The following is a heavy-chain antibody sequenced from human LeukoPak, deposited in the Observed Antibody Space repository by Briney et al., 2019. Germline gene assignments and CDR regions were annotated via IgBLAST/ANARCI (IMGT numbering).Heavy chain of an antibody. V-gene: IGHV3-48*02. D-gene: IGHD1-26*01. Sequence: GGSLRLSCEASGFAFSGYAMSWVRQAPGKGLEWVSHITASGTAMFYADSVKGRFTISRDNAKNSLYLQMNSLRDEDTAVYYCASSGSYRFDYWGQGTLVTVSS. CDR3: ASSGSYRFDY. CDR2: ITASGTAM. J-gene: IGHJ4*02. CDR1: GFAFSGYA.